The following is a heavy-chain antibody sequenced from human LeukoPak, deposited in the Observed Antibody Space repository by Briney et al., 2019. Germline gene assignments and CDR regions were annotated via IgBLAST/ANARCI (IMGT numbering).Heavy chain of an antibody. D-gene: IGHD4-17*01. J-gene: IGHJ3*02. CDR3: TREENYGDYLGNAFDI. V-gene: IGHV3-49*04. Sequence: PGGSLRLSCTASGFTFGDYAMSWVRQAPGKGLEWVGFIRSIAYGGTTEYAGSVKGKFTISRDDSKSIAYMQMNSLKTEDPTVYYCTREENYGDYLGNAFDIWGQGTMVTVSS. CDR1: GFTFGDYA. CDR2: IRSIAYGGTT.